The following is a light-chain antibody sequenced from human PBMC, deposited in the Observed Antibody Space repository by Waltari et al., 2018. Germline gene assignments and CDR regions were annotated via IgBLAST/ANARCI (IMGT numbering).Light chain of an antibody. CDR3: SSYAGSTYV. V-gene: IGLV2-8*01. CDR1: SSDVGDSKY. Sequence: QSALTQPPPASGSPGPSVTISCTGTSSDVGDSKYVSWYQQHPGKAPKLMIYEVSKRPSGVPDRFSGSKSGNTASLTVSGLQAEDEADYYCSSYAGSTYVFGTGTKVTVL. J-gene: IGLJ1*01. CDR2: EVS.